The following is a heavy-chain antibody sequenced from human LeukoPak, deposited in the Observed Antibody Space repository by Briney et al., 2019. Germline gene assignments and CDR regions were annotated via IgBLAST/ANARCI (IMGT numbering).Heavy chain of an antibody. D-gene: IGHD6-13*01. CDR2: IYHSGST. Sequence: PSETLSLTCAVSGGSISSSNWWSWVRQPPGKGLEWIGEIYHSGSTNYNPSLKSRVTISVDKPKNQFSLKLSSVTAADTAVYYCARLRIAAAGYYFDYWGQGTLVTVSS. V-gene: IGHV4-4*02. CDR3: ARLRIAAAGYYFDY. CDR1: GGSISSSNW. J-gene: IGHJ4*02.